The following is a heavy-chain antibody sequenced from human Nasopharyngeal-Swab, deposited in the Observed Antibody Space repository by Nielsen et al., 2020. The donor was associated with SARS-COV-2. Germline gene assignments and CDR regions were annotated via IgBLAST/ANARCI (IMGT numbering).Heavy chain of an antibody. CDR3: ARQPDRYYYDSSGYSDY. CDR2: IYHSGST. D-gene: IGHD3-22*01. J-gene: IGHJ4*02. V-gene: IGHV4-4*02. Sequence: WIRQPPGKGLEWIGEIYHSGSTNYNLSLKSRVTISVDKSKNQFSLKLSSVTAADTAVYYCARQPDRYYYDSSGYSDYWGQGTLVTVSP.